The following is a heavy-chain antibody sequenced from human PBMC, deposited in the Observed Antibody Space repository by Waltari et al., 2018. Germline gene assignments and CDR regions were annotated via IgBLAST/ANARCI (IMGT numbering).Heavy chain of an antibody. CDR1: GGSFSGYC. V-gene: IGHV4-34*01. D-gene: IGHD4-17*01. CDR2: INHSGSA. Sequence: QVQLQQWGAGLLKPSETLSLTCAVYGGSFSGYCWSWIRQPPGKGLEWLGEINHSGSANAHLSLKSRCSIAVEPPKNQFYLKVSSVAAAGTAVYYCARATVTTVYWGQGTLVTVSS. CDR3: ARATVTTVY. J-gene: IGHJ4*02.